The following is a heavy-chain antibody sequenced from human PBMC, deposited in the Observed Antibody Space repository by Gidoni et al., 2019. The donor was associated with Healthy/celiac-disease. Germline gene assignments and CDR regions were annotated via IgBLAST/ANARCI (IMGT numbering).Heavy chain of an antibody. CDR2: ISGSGGST. CDR3: AKGSIAVAGTDSPFDY. D-gene: IGHD6-19*01. V-gene: IGHV3-23*01. CDR1: GFTFSSYA. J-gene: IGHJ4*02. Sequence: EVQLLESGGGLVQPGGYLRLSCEASGFTFSSYAMSWVRQAPGTGLEWVSAISGSGGSTYYADSVKGRFTISRDNSKNTLYLQMNSLRAEDTAVYYCAKGSIAVAGTDSPFDYWGQGTLVTVSS.